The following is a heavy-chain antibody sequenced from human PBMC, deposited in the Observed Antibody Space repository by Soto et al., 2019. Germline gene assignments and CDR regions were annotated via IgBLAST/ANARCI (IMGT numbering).Heavy chain of an antibody. CDR2: ISYNSGAI. D-gene: IGHD2-21*01. J-gene: IGHJ3*01. Sequence: DVRLVESGGGLVQPGGSLRLSCTGSGFKFDDYAMHWVRQAPGKGLEWVACISYNSGAISYVDSVRGRFTISRDNARNSLYLQMNSLRAEDTALYYCTRAGTDIRVIARGALDVWGLGTMVTVS. CDR3: TRAGTDIRVIARGALDV. V-gene: IGHV3-9*01. CDR1: GFKFDDYA.